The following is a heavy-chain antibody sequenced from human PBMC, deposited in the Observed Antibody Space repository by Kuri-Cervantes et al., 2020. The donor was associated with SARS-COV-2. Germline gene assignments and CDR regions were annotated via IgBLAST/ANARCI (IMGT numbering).Heavy chain of an antibody. J-gene: IGHJ6*02. V-gene: IGHV4-59*01. Sequence: GSLRLSCTVSGGSISTYYWSWIRQPPEKGLEWIGYIYYSGSTTYNPSLKSRVTISVDTSKNQFSLELDSVTAADTAVYYCARESNYSHYYGTEVWGQGTTVTVSS. CDR3: ARESNYSHYYGTEV. CDR2: IYYSGST. CDR1: GGSISTYY.